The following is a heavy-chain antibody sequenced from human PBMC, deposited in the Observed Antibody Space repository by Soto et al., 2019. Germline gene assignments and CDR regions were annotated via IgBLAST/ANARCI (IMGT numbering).Heavy chain of an antibody. D-gene: IGHD4-17*01. V-gene: IGHV2-26*01. CDR3: ARMDGDYNYYGLDV. J-gene: IGHJ6*02. CDR2: FFSDAER. Sequence: SGPTLVNPTETLTLTCCVSGFSLTNGRMGVSWIRQPPGKALEWLAHFFSDAERSYSTSMQSRLNMYKDSSGSQVVLTMTNMAPADTATYFCARMDGDYNYYGLDVWGHGIAVTVSS. CDR1: GFSLTNGRMG.